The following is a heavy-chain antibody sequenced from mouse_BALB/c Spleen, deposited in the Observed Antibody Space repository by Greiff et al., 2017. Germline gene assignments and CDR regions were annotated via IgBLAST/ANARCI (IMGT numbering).Heavy chain of an antibody. D-gene: IGHD1-1*01. J-gene: IGHJ2*01. V-gene: IGHV3-8*02. Sequence: VQLQQSGPSLVKPSQTLSLTCSVTGDSITSGYWNWIRKFPGNKLEYMGYISYSGSTYYNPSLKSRISITRDTSKNQYYLQLNSVTTEDTATYYCARYYGSSYGYFDYWGQGTTLTVSS. CDR3: ARYYGSSYGYFDY. CDR2: ISYSGST. CDR1: GDSITSGY.